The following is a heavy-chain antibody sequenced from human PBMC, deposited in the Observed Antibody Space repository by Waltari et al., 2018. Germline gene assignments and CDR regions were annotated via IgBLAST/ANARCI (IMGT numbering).Heavy chain of an antibody. Sequence: EVQLVESGGGLVQPGGSLRLSCAASGCTFSGYWINWVRQAPGKGLEWVANIKQDGSEKNYVDSVEGRITISRDNAKNSLYLQMNSLRAEDTAVYYCARGLTTVTAKDYFDYWGQGALVTVSS. J-gene: IGHJ4*02. CDR2: IKQDGSEK. CDR3: ARGLTTVTAKDYFDY. V-gene: IGHV3-7*01. CDR1: GCTFSGYW. D-gene: IGHD4-17*01.